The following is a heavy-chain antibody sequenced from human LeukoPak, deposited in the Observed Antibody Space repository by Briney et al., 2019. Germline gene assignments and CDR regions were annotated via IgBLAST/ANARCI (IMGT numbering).Heavy chain of an antibody. CDR2: ISSSSSYI. V-gene: IGHV3-21*01. CDR1: GFTFSSYS. CDR3: ETQDESIAGT. D-gene: IGHD6-6*01. Sequence: PGGSLRLSCAASGFTFSSYSMSWVRQAPGKGLEWVSSISSSSSYIYYADSVKGRFTISRDNAKNSLYLQMNSLRAEDTAVYYCETQDESIAGTWGQGTLVTVSS. J-gene: IGHJ5*02.